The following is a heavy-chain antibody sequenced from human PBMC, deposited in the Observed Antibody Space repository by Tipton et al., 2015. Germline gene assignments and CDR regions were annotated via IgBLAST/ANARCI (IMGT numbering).Heavy chain of an antibody. CDR3: ARGDWGSSGQAY. J-gene: IGHJ4*02. CDR2: IKPDGSDT. CDR1: GFTFSTYS. Sequence: SLRLSCAASGFTFSTYSMNWVRQAPGKGLEWVAHIKPDGSDTYYVDSVKGRFTISRDNAKNSLYLQMNSLRAEDTAVYFCARGDWGSSGQAYWGQGTLVTVSS. V-gene: IGHV3-7*01. D-gene: IGHD3-22*01.